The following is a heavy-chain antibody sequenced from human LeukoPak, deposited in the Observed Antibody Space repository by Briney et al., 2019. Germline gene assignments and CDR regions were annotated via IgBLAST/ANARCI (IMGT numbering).Heavy chain of an antibody. V-gene: IGHV4-30-4*01. Sequence: PSETLSLTCTVSGGSISSGDYYWSWIRQPPGKGLEWIAYMYYSGSTYYNPSLKSRVTMSADTSKNQPSLKLSSVTAADTAVYYCARPYYYDSRIDPWGQGILVTVSS. CDR3: ARPYYYDSRIDP. D-gene: IGHD3-22*01. CDR1: GGSISSGDYY. J-gene: IGHJ5*02. CDR2: MYYSGST.